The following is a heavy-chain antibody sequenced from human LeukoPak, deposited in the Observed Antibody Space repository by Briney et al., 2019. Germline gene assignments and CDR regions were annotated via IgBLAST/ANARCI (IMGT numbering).Heavy chain of an antibody. CDR2: ISSSGSGDNT. J-gene: IGHJ4*02. D-gene: IGHD3-3*01. CDR3: ARDQYDTWSRRGNFDS. Sequence: GGSLRLSCAASGVTLSTYAMSWARQAPGKGLEWVSGISSSGSGDNTYYADSVKGRFTISRDSSKNTLFLHMNSLRAEDTAVFYCARDQYDTWSRRGNFDSWGQGTLVIVSS. V-gene: IGHV3-23*01. CDR1: GVTLSTYA.